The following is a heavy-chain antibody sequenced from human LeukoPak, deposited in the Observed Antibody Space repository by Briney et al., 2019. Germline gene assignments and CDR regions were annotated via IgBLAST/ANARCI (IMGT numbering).Heavy chain of an antibody. CDR3: ARDSSGYYGDY. CDR1: EFDFSSHA. V-gene: IGHV3-23*01. J-gene: IGHJ4*02. Sequence: PGGSLRLSCAASEFDFSSHAMTWVRQAPGKGLEWVSAISISGSKTYYADSVKGRFTISRDNSKNTLYLQMNSLRAEDTAVYYCARDSSGYYGDYWGQGTLVTVSS. D-gene: IGHD3-22*01. CDR2: ISISGSKT.